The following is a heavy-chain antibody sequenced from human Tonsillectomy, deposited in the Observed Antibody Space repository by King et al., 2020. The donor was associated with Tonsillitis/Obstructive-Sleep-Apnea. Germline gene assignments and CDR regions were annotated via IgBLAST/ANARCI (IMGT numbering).Heavy chain of an antibody. V-gene: IGHV4-34*01. CDR1: GGSFSGYY. D-gene: IGHD6-13*01. CDR3: ARARQLGHYYYYMDV. J-gene: IGHJ6*03. Sequence: VQLQQWGAGLLKPSETLSLTCAVYGGSFSGYYWSWIRQPPGKGLEWIGEINHSGSTNYNPSLKSRVTISVDTSKNQFSLKLSSVTAADTAVYYCARARQLGHYYYYMDVWGKGTTVTVSS. CDR2: INHSGST.